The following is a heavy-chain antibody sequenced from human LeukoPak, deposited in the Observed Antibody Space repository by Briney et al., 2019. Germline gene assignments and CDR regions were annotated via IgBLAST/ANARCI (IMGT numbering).Heavy chain of an antibody. D-gene: IGHD6-6*01. J-gene: IGHJ3*01. CDR2: INSDGSEG. V-gene: IGHV3-7*03. CDR3: ARSSYSSSSSV. Sequence: GGSLRLSCVASGFTVSNKYMSWVRQAPGKGLEWVASINSDGSEGYYADVVKGRFTISRDNAKNSLYLQINSLRAEDTAVYYCARSSYSSSSSVWGQGTMVTVSS. CDR1: GFTVSNKY.